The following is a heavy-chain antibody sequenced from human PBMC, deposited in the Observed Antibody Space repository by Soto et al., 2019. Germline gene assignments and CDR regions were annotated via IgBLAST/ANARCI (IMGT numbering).Heavy chain of an antibody. D-gene: IGHD7-27*01. Sequence: ASVKVSCKASGYTFTSYAMHWVRQAPGQRLEWMGWINAGNGNTKYSQKFQGRVTITRDTSASTAYMELSSLRSEDTAVYYCARELAHLGYFDYWGQGTLVTVSS. CDR1: GYTFTSYA. V-gene: IGHV1-3*01. CDR2: INAGNGNT. J-gene: IGHJ4*02. CDR3: ARELAHLGYFDY.